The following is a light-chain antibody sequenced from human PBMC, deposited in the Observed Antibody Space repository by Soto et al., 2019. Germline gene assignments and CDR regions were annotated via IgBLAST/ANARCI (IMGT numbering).Light chain of an antibody. CDR2: GAS. J-gene: IGKJ5*01. CDR1: QSVSSK. V-gene: IGKV3-15*01. CDR3: QQYNNWPPIT. Sequence: EIVMTQSPATLSVSPGAKATLSCRASQSVSSKLAWYQQKPGQAPRLLIYGASTRATGIPARFSGSGSGTEFTLTISSLQSEDVAVYYCQQYNNWPPITFGQGTRLEIK.